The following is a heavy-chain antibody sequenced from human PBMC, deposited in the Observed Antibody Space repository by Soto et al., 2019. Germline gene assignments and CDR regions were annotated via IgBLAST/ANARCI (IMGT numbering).Heavy chain of an antibody. V-gene: IGHV5-51*01. Sequence: EVQLVQSGAEVKKPGESLKISCKGSGYRFTNYWIGWVRQMPGKGLEWMGIIYPGDSDTRYSPSFQGQVTISADKSINTAYLQWSSLKASDTAMYDCARDYCSGTTCDEFDYWGQGTQVTVSS. CDR1: GYRFTNYW. CDR2: IYPGDSDT. D-gene: IGHD2-2*01. J-gene: IGHJ4*02. CDR3: ARDYCSGTTCDEFDY.